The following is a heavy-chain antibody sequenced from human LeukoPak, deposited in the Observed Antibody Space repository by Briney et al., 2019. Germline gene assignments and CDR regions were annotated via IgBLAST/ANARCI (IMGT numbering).Heavy chain of an antibody. V-gene: IGHV1-2*02. J-gene: IGHJ4*02. CDR2: INPNSGGT. D-gene: IGHD5-24*01. Sequence: ASLRVSRTASRYTSTGYYMHSVRQAPGQGLEWMGWINPNSGGTNYAQTFQGRVTMTRDTSISTAYMELSRLRSDDTAVYYCARGLEMATKPDYWGQGTLVTVSS. CDR3: ARGLEMATKPDY. CDR1: RYTSTGYY.